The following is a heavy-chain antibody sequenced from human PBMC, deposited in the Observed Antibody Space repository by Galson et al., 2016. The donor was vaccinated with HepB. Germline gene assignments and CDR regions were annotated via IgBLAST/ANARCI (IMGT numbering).Heavy chain of an antibody. CDR1: GYNFITYG. CDR2: ISSHNGKT. V-gene: IGHV1-18*01. Sequence: SVKVSCKASGYNFITYGISWVRQAPGQGFEWIAWISSHNGKTKSAENLQGRVAMTRDKSTSTAYMELRNLTSGDTAVYYCARDVGGNYFDVWGQGSLVIVSS. J-gene: IGHJ4*02. D-gene: IGHD2-15*01. CDR3: ARDVGGNYFDV.